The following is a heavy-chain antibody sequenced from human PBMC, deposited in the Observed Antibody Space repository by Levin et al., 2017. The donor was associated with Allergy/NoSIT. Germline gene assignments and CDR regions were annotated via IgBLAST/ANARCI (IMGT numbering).Heavy chain of an antibody. J-gene: IGHJ4*02. V-gene: IGHV4-39*01. D-gene: IGHD6-19*01. Sequence: SQTLSLTCTVSGGSISSSSYYWGWIRQPPGKGLEWIGSVYYSGSTYYNPSLKSRVTISVDTSKNQFSLKLSSVTAADTAVFYCARTVAGSYYFDYWGQGTLVTVSS. CDR3: ARTVAGSYYFDY. CDR2: VYYSGST. CDR1: GGSISSSSYY.